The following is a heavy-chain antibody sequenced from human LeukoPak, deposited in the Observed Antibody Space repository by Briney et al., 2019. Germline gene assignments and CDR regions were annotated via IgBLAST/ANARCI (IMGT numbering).Heavy chain of an antibody. J-gene: IGHJ6*04. D-gene: IGHD6-19*01. CDR1: RFTFSSYA. CDR2: ISSSSYI. Sequence: GGSLRLSCSASRFTFSSYAMHWVRQAPGKGLEWVSSISSSSYIYYADSVKGRFTISRDNAKNSLYLQMNSLRAEDTAVYYCARDGSSGWSHYAMDVWGKGTTVTVSS. V-gene: IGHV3-21*01. CDR3: ARDGSSGWSHYAMDV.